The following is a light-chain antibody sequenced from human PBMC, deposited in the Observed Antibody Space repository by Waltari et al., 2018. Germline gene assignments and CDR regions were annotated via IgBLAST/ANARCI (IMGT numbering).Light chain of an antibody. CDR2: WTS. Sequence: DIVMTQSTESLAVSLGERATINCRSRHNVLYRSNNKNYLAWYQHKPGQPPKLLIYWTSTRESGFPDRFSGSGSGTDFTLTISSLQAEDVAVYYCQQYYTTPHTFGQGTKLEIK. J-gene: IGKJ2*01. CDR3: QQYYTTPHT. V-gene: IGKV4-1*01. CDR1: HNVLYRSNNKNY.